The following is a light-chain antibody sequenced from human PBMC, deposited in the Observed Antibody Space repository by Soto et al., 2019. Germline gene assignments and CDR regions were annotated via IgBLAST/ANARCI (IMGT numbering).Light chain of an antibody. J-gene: IGKJ1*01. CDR1: QDIGSW. CDR3: QQYNSYSAT. Sequence: DIQMTQSPSTLSASVGDRVTITCRASQDIGSWLAWYQQKPGKVPKLLIYKASSLESGVPSTFSGSGSGTEFTLTISSLQPDDFATYYCQQYNSYSATFGQGTKVEIK. CDR2: KAS. V-gene: IGKV1-5*03.